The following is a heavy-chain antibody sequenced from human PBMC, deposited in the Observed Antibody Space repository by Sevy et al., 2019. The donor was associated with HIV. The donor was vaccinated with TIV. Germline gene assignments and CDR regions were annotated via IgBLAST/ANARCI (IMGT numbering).Heavy chain of an antibody. Sequence: SETLSLTCTVSGGSISSGNYYWHWIRQPPGKGLEWIGYISYTGNTYYNPSLKGPVTISVDTSNNQFSLRLTSVTTADTAVYYCARDANEYTSSSVWFDPWGQGTLVTVSS. J-gene: IGHJ5*02. CDR2: ISYTGNT. D-gene: IGHD6-6*01. CDR1: GGSISSGNYY. CDR3: ARDANEYTSSSVWFDP. V-gene: IGHV4-30-4*01.